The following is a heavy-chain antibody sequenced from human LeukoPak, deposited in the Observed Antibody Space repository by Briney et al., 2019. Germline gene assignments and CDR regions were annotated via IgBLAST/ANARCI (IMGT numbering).Heavy chain of an antibody. J-gene: IGHJ4*02. V-gene: IGHV4-34*12. CDR2: IIHTGST. D-gene: IGHD4-17*01. Sequence: SETLSLTCAVYGGSFTGYYWTWIRQPPAKGLEWIGEIIHTGSTIYNPSLKSRVTISVDRSNNQFSLSLSSVTAADTAVYYCASTQMRTVTTLFPSSGAPVDYWGQGTLVTVSS. CDR1: GGSFTGYY. CDR3: ASTQMRTVTTLFPSSGAPVDY.